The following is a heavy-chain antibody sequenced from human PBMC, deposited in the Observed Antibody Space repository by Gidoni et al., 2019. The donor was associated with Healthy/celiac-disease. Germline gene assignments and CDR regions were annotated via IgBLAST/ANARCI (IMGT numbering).Heavy chain of an antibody. CDR3: ARMYTAGPGWFDP. D-gene: IGHD1-20*01. CDR2: IIRILGIA. J-gene: IGHJ5*02. Sequence: QVQLVQSGAEVTKPGSSVKVSSTASVSTFRSYTIRWVRQAPGQGLEWMGRIIRILGIANYAQKFPVRVTITADKSTSTAYMELSSLRSEDTAVYYCARMYTAGPGWFDPWGQGTLVTVSS. V-gene: IGHV1-69*02. CDR1: VSTFRSYT.